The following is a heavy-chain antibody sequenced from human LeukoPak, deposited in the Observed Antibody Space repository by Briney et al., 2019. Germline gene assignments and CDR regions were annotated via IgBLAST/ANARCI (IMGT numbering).Heavy chain of an antibody. Sequence: PGRSLRLSCAASGFTFSSYGMHWVRQAPGKGGEWVAVISYDGSNKYYADSVKGRVTISRHNSQNTLSLHMTRLSAADTAAHYCPKDAVPYNWNYDYFDSWGPGTLVTVSS. J-gene: IGHJ4*02. CDR1: GFTFSSYG. V-gene: IGHV3-30*18. D-gene: IGHD1-7*01. CDR2: ISYDGSNK. CDR3: PKDAVPYNWNYDYFDS.